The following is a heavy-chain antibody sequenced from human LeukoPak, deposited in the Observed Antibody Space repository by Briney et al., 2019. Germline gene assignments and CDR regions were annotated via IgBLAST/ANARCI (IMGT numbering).Heavy chain of an antibody. J-gene: IGHJ5*02. CDR3: AKEVLGYYDSSGYYDH. D-gene: IGHD3-22*01. CDR1: GFTFSSYD. V-gene: IGHV3-23*01. Sequence: GGSLRLSCAASGFTFSSYDMSWVRQAPGKGLEWVSAISGSGGSTYYADSVKGRFTISRDNSKNTLYLQMNSLRAEDTAVYYCAKEVLGYYDSSGYYDHWGQGTLVTVSS. CDR2: ISGSGGST.